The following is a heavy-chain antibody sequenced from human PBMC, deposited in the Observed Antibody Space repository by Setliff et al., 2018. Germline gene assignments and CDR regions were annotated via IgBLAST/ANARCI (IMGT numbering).Heavy chain of an antibody. Sequence: PSETLSLTCTVYGASFSNYYWGWVRQPPEERLEWIAEFDHSGTTKYNPSLMGRVTISVDTSKNQFSLRLSSVTAADTAVYYCARVDFTMIQGVLGLWGQGTLVTVS. CDR3: ARVDFTMIQGVLGL. CDR1: GASFSNYY. D-gene: IGHD3-10*01. CDR2: FDHSGTT. V-gene: IGHV4-34*01. J-gene: IGHJ1*01.